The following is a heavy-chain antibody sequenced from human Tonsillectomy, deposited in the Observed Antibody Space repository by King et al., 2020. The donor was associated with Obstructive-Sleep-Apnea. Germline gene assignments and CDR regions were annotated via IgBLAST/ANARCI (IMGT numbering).Heavy chain of an antibody. Sequence: VQLVESGGGLVQPGRSLRLSCTTSGFAFVDYAMDWFRQAPGKGLEWIGFIRSEGYGGATEYGASVKGRFIISRDDSKGTAHLQMNSLKTEDTAIYYCTKEDRGSGRGYFDLWGRGTLVTVSS. J-gene: IGHJ2*01. D-gene: IGHD3-10*01. CDR1: GFAFVDYA. V-gene: IGHV3-49*03. CDR2: IRSEGYGGAT. CDR3: TKEDRGSGRGYFDL.